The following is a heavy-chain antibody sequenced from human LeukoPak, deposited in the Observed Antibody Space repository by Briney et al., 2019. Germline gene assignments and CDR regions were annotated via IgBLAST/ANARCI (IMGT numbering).Heavy chain of an antibody. CDR2: VYHTGST. Sequence: SETLSLTCTVSGGSMSTDSFYWGWIRQPPGRGLEWIGTVYHTGSTYFNPALKSRLTLSVDTSKSQFSLNLSSVTAADTAVYSCARRPAYYFDSWGQGTLVTVSS. CDR1: GGSMSTDSFY. J-gene: IGHJ4*02. V-gene: IGHV4-39*01. CDR3: ARRPAYYFDS.